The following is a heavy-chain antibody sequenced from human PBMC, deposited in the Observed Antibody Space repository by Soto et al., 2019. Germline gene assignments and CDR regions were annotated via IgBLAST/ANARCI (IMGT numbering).Heavy chain of an antibody. Sequence: GGSLRLSCAASGFTFSSYAMHWVRQAPGKGLEWVAVISYDGSNKYYADSVKGRFTISRDNSKNTLYLQMNSLRAEDTAVYYCARDRREGSAYYYYGMDVWGQGTTVTVSS. J-gene: IGHJ6*02. CDR1: GFTFSSYA. V-gene: IGHV3-30-3*01. CDR3: ARDRREGSAYYYYGMDV. CDR2: ISYDGSNK. D-gene: IGHD1-26*01.